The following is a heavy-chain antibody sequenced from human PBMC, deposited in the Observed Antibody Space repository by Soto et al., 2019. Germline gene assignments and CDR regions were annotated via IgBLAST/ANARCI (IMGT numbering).Heavy chain of an antibody. V-gene: IGHV1-58*01. CDR3: AAPWSSGSSFDY. CDR1: GFTFTSSA. D-gene: IGHD3-22*01. Sequence: ASVKVSCKASGFTFTSSAVQWVRQARGQRLEWIGWIVVGSGNTNYAQKFQERVTITRDMSTSTAYMELSSLRSEDTAVYYCAAPWSSGSSFDYWGQGTLVAVSS. J-gene: IGHJ4*02. CDR2: IVVGSGNT.